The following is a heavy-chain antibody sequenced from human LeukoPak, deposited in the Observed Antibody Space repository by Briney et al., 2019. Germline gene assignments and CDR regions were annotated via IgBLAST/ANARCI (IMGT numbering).Heavy chain of an antibody. Sequence: ASVKVSCKVSGYTLTELSMHWVRQAPGKGLEWMGGFDPEDGETIYAQKFQGRVTMTEDTSTDTAYMKLSSLRSEDTAVYYCATAEPAGYYYGMDVWGQGTTVTVSS. J-gene: IGHJ6*02. V-gene: IGHV1-24*01. CDR1: GYTLTELS. CDR3: ATAEPAGYYYGMDV. CDR2: FDPEDGET.